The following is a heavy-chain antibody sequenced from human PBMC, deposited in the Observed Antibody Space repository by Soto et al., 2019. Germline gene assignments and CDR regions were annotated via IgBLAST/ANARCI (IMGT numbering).Heavy chain of an antibody. Sequence: PGGSLRLSCAASGFTFSSYGMHWVRQAPGKGLEWVAVIWYDGSNKYYADSVKGRFTISRDNSKNTLYLQMNSLRAEDTAVYYCARDKNNYYYYYMDVWGKGTTVTVSS. CDR2: IWYDGSNK. CDR1: GFTFSSYG. CDR3: ARDKNNYYYYYMDV. J-gene: IGHJ6*03. V-gene: IGHV3-33*01.